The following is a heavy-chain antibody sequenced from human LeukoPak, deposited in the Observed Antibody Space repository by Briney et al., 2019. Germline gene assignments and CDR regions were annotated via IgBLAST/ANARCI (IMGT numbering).Heavy chain of an antibody. J-gene: IGHJ4*02. CDR1: GYTFTSYG. D-gene: IGHD4-11*01. Sequence: GASVKVSCKASGYTFTSYGISWVRQAPGQGLEWMGWISAYNGNTNYAQKLQGRVTMTADTSTSTAYMELRSLRSDDTAVYYCARNGLNLNEYSRTDYWGQGTLVTVSS. V-gene: IGHV1-18*01. CDR2: ISAYNGNT. CDR3: ARNGLNLNEYSRTDY.